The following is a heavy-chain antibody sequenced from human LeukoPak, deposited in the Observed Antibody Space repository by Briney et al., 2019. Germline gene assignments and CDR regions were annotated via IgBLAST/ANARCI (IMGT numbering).Heavy chain of an antibody. D-gene: IGHD5-12*01. CDR2: IRSKANSYAT. V-gene: IGHV3-73*01. CDR3: TRVATIPDY. Sequence: PGGSLKLSCAASGFTFSGSAIHWVRQASGKGPEWVGRIRSKANSYATAYAASVKGRFTISRHDSKNTAYLQMNSLRTEDTAVYYCTRVATIPDYWGQGTLVTVSP. CDR1: GFTFSGSA. J-gene: IGHJ4*02.